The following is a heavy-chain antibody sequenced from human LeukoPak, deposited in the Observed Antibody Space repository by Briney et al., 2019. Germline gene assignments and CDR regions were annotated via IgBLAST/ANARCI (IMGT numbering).Heavy chain of an antibody. CDR1: GFTFSSYA. J-gene: IGHJ4*02. CDR2: ISGSGGNT. D-gene: IGHD6-19*01. V-gene: IGHV3-23*01. Sequence: GGSLRLSCAASGFTFSSYAMNWVRQAPGKGLEWVSSISGSGGNTYYADSVKGRFTISKDNSKNTLYLQMNSLRAEDTAVYHCAKEGDSGGWYSSYHFDYWGQGTLVTVSS. CDR3: AKEGDSGGWYSSYHFDY.